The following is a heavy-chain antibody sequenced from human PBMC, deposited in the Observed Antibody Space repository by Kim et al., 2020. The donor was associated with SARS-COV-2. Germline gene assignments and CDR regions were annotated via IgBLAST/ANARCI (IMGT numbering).Heavy chain of an antibody. V-gene: IGHV4-61*02. CDR1: GGSISSGSYY. J-gene: IGHJ6*02. Sequence: SETLSLTCTVSGGSISSGSYYWSWIRQPAGKGLEWIGRIYTSGSTNYNPSLKSRVTISVDTSKNQFSLKLSSVTAADTAVYYCARDLPYGRLEWLTYYGMDVWGQGTTVTVSS. CDR2: IYTSGST. CDR3: ARDLPYGRLEWLTYYGMDV. D-gene: IGHD3-3*01.